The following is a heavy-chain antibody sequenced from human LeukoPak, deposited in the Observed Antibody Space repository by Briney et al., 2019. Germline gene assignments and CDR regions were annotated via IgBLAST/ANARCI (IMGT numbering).Heavy chain of an antibody. D-gene: IGHD1-26*01. Sequence: GGSLRLSCAASGFTFSSYEMHWVRQAPGKGLEWVSYISSSGSTIYYADSVKGRFTISRDNAKNSLYLQMNSLRAEDTAVYYCARDIVGATPDYWGQGTLVTVSS. CDR2: ISSSGSTI. J-gene: IGHJ4*02. V-gene: IGHV3-48*03. CDR1: GFTFSSYE. CDR3: ARDIVGATPDY.